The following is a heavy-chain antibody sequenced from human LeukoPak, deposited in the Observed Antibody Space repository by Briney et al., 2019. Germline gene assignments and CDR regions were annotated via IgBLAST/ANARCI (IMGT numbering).Heavy chain of an antibody. Sequence: GGSLRLSCAASGFTFSSYAMHWVRQAPGKGLEWVAVISYDGSNKYYADSVKGRFTISRDNSKITLYLQMNSLRSEDTAVYYCARGENVAYDILTGYYRMGAFDIWGQGTMVTVSS. V-gene: IGHV3-30-3*01. CDR2: ISYDGSNK. D-gene: IGHD3-9*01. CDR1: GFTFSSYA. J-gene: IGHJ3*02. CDR3: ARGENVAYDILTGYYRMGAFDI.